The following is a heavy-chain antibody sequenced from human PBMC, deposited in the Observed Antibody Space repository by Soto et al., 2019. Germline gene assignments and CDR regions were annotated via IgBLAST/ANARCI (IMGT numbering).Heavy chain of an antibody. J-gene: IGHJ6*01. CDR1: GFTFSIYS. D-gene: IGHD1-1*01. Sequence: GVSLRLSCASSGFTFSIYSMSWVRQAPGKGLEWVSAISGSGGSTYYADSVKGRFTISRDNSKNTLYLQMNSLRAEDTAVYYCAKKQEGTIRPYYDYVMDLCGQGTTVTGSS. CDR3: AKKQEGTIRPYYDYVMDL. CDR2: ISGSGGST. V-gene: IGHV3-23*01.